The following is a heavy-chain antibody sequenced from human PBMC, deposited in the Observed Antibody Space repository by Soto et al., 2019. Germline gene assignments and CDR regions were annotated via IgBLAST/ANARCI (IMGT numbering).Heavy chain of an antibody. CDR2: IIPIFGTA. Sequence: SVKVSCKASGGTFSSYAISWVRQAPGQGLEWMGGIIPIFGTANYAQKFQGRVTITADESTGTAYTELSSLRSEDTAVYYCARTFPGSSCWYRGSPPYNCFHPWGQAPLVTAPQ. D-gene: IGHD6-19*01. V-gene: IGHV1-69*13. CDR1: GGTFSSYA. CDR3: ARTFPGSSCWYRGSPPYNCFHP. J-gene: IGHJ5*02.